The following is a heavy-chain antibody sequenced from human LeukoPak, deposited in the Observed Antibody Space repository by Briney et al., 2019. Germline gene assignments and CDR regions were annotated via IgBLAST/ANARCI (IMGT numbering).Heavy chain of an antibody. CDR1: GFTFSSYA. J-gene: IGHJ4*02. V-gene: IGHV3-7*01. Sequence: PGGSLRLSCTASGFTFSSYAMSWVRQAPGKGLEWVANIKQDGSEKYYVESVKGRFTISRDNAKNSLFLQMNTLRVDDTAIYYCARDGDGYKSTPFDYWGQGTLVTVSS. D-gene: IGHD5-24*01. CDR3: ARDGDGYKSTPFDY. CDR2: IKQDGSEK.